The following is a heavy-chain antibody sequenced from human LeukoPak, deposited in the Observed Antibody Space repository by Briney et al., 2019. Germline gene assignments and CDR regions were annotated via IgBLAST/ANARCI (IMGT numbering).Heavy chain of an antibody. CDR3: ARNSGNTDFDY. V-gene: IGHV4-4*02. J-gene: IGHJ4*02. Sequence: SETLSLTCAVSGGSISSSSWWTWVRQSPGQGLEWIGEVFRSGSTNYNPSLKSRVTISVDKSKNQFSLKLSSVTAADTAVYYCARNSGNTDFDYWGQGTLVTVSS. CDR2: VFRSGST. D-gene: IGHD1-26*01. CDR1: GGSISSSSW.